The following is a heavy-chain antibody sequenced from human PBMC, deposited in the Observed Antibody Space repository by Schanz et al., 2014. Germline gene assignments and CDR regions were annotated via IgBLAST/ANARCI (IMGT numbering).Heavy chain of an antibody. V-gene: IGHV3-23*01. CDR1: GFTFSSYA. CDR3: ARAGYDADNWFDP. D-gene: IGHD2-2*01. Sequence: EVQLLESGGGLVEPGGSLRLSCAASGFTFSSYAMSWVRQAPGKGLEWVSIISGSGGNTYYADAVRGRFTISRDNSKNSLFLQMNSLRAEDTAVYYCARAGYDADNWFDPWGQGTLVTVSS. J-gene: IGHJ5*02. CDR2: ISGSGGNT.